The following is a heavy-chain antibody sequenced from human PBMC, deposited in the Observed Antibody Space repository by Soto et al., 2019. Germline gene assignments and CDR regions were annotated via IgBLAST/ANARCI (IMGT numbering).Heavy chain of an antibody. D-gene: IGHD1-26*01. J-gene: IGHJ4*02. CDR3: ARMGLWVKLTVL. V-gene: IGHV3-7*01. Sequence: DGSLRLSCAASAFTLGLYWMGWVRQAPGKGLEWVANIKRDGSEKYFLESVKGRVTMSRDNAKYSFYLRMDNLRAEDTGVYFCARMGLWVKLTVLWGQGTSVNVSS. CDR1: AFTLGLYW. CDR2: IKRDGSEK.